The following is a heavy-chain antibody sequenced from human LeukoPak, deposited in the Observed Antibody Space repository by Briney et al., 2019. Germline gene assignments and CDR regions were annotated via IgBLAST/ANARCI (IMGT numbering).Heavy chain of an antibody. CDR1: GFTFSSYW. V-gene: IGHV3-7*01. J-gene: IGHJ4*02. D-gene: IGHD2-2*01. CDR2: IKQDGSEK. CDR3: ARGEVPAALYYFDY. Sequence: PGGSLRLSCAASGFTFSSYWMSWVRQAPGKGLEWAANIKQDGSEKYYVDSVKGRFTISRDNAKNPLYLQMNSLRAEDTAVYYCARGEVPAALYYFDYWGQGTLVTVSS.